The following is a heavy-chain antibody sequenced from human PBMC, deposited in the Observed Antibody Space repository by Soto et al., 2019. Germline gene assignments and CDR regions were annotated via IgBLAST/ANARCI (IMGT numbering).Heavy chain of an antibody. Sequence: GGSLRLSCAASGFTFSSYSMNWVRQAPGKGREWVSSISSSSSDIYYADSVKGRVTISRDNAKNTLYLQMNSLRAEDTAVYYCARDNYDSSGYYSPLQDYWGQGTLVTVSS. J-gene: IGHJ4*02. CDR3: ARDNYDSSGYYSPLQDY. V-gene: IGHV3-21*01. D-gene: IGHD3-22*01. CDR2: ISSSSSDI. CDR1: GFTFSSYS.